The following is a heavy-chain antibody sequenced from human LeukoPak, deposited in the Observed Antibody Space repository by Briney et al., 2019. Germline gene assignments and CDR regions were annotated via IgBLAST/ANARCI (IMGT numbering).Heavy chain of an antibody. D-gene: IGHD3-22*01. Sequence: ASVKVSCKASGYTFTSYGISWVRQAPGQGLEWMGWISAYNGNTNYAQKLQGRVTMTTDTSTSTAYMELGSLRSDDTAVYYCARGGATKYYYDSSGYYYGREYYYYYMDVWGKGTTVTVSS. CDR2: ISAYNGNT. V-gene: IGHV1-18*01. J-gene: IGHJ6*03. CDR1: GYTFTSYG. CDR3: ARGGATKYYYDSSGYYYGREYYYYYMDV.